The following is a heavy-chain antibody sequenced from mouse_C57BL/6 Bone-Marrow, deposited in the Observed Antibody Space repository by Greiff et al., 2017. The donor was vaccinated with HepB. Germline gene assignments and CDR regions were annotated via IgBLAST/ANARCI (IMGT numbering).Heavy chain of an antibody. CDR1: GYAFSSSW. V-gene: IGHV1-82*01. CDR2: IYPGDGDT. J-gene: IGHJ3*01. D-gene: IGHD2-4*01. CDR3: AKGPYDYD. Sequence: QLQQSGPELVKPGASVKISCKASGYAFSSSWMNWVKQRPGKGLEWIGRIYPGDGDTNYNGKFKGKATLTADKSSSTAYMQLSSLTSEDSAVYFCAKGPYDYDWGQGTLVTVSA.